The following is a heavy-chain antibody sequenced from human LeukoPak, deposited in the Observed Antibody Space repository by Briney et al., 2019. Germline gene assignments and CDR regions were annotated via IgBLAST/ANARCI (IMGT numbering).Heavy chain of an antibody. V-gene: IGHV3-30-3*01. D-gene: IGHD3-22*01. CDR3: ARDDYYDISHAFDI. J-gene: IGHJ3*02. Sequence: GGSLRLSCAASGFTFSSYAMHWVRQAPGKGLEWVAVISYDGSNKYYADSVKGRFTISRDNSKNTLYLQMNSLRAEDTAVYYCARDDYYDISHAFDIWGQGTMVTVSS. CDR1: GFTFSSYA. CDR2: ISYDGSNK.